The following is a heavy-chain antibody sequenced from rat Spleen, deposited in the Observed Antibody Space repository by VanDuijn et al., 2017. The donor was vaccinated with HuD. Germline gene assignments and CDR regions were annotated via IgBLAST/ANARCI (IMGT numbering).Heavy chain of an antibody. CDR2: ITHIGATS. D-gene: IGHD1-2*01. CDR3: TRNYYSSYIFDY. J-gene: IGHJ2*01. V-gene: IGHV5-31*01. CDR1: GFTFNNYW. Sequence: EVHLVESGGGLVQPGGSLKLSCVASGFTFNNYWMTWIRQAPEKGLEWVATITHIGATSYYPDSVKGRFTISREDGRSTLYLQMNSLRSEDTATYYCTRNYYSSYIFDYWGQGVMVTVSS.